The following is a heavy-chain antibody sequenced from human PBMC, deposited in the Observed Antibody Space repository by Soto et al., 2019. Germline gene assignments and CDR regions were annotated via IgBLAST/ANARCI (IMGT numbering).Heavy chain of an antibody. Sequence: GRSLRLSCAASGFTFSSYAMSWVRQAPGKGLEWVSAISGSGGSTYYADSVKGRFTISRDNSKNTLYLQMNSLRAEDTAVYYCANSGTVDSSLKHWGQGTLVTVSS. J-gene: IGHJ1*01. CDR3: ANSGTVDSSLKH. CDR1: GFTFSSYA. D-gene: IGHD3-22*01. CDR2: ISGSGGST. V-gene: IGHV3-23*01.